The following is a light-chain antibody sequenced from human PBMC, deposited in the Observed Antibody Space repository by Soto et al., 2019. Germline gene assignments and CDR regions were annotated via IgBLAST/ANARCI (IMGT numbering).Light chain of an antibody. CDR2: AAS. Sequence: IQMTHSPSSLSASVVYRVSITFLASQGIRNDLGWYQQKPGKAPKLLIYAASSLQSGVPSRFSGSGSGTDFTLTISSLQPEDFATYYCLQDYNYPLTFGGGTKVDIK. CDR3: LQDYNYPLT. J-gene: IGKJ4*01. V-gene: IGKV1-6*01. CDR1: QGIRND.